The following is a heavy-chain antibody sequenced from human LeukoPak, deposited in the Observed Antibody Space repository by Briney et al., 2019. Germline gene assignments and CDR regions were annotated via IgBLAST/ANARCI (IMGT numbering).Heavy chain of an antibody. CDR2: IYPGDSDT. V-gene: IGHV5-51*01. Sequence: GESLKISCKGSGYSFTSYWIGWVRQMPRKGLEWMGIIYPGDSDTRYSPSFQGQVTISADKSISTAYLQWSGLKASDTAMYYCARHWIGYCSSTSCPRGAFDIWGQGTVVTVSS. J-gene: IGHJ3*02. D-gene: IGHD2-2*01. CDR3: ARHWIGYCSSTSCPRGAFDI. CDR1: GYSFTSYW.